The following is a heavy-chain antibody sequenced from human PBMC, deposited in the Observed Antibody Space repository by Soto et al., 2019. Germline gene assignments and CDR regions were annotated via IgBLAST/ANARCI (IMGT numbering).Heavy chain of an antibody. Sequence: GGSLRLSCAASGFTFSSYGMHWVRQAPGKGLEWVAVIWYDGSNKYYADSVKGRFTISRDNSKNTLYLQMNSLRAEDTAVYYCARDPLRIAVAGRGGYFDYWGQGTLVTVSS. CDR2: IWYDGSNK. D-gene: IGHD6-19*01. J-gene: IGHJ4*02. V-gene: IGHV3-33*01. CDR3: ARDPLRIAVAGRGGYFDY. CDR1: GFTFSSYG.